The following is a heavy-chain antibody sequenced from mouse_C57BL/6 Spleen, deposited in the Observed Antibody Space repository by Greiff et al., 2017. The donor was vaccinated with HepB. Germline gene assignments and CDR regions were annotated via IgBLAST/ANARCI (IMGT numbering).Heavy chain of an antibody. V-gene: IGHV5-17*01. CDR3: ARRYYGNAMDY. D-gene: IGHD1-1*01. CDR2: ISSGSSTI. Sequence: VQLKQSGGGLVKPGGSLKLSCAASGFTFSDYGMHWVRQAPEKGLEWVAYISSGSSTIYYADTVKGRFTISRDNAKNTLFLQMTSLRSEDTAMYYCARRYYGNAMDYWGQGTSVTVSS. J-gene: IGHJ4*01. CDR1: GFTFSDYG.